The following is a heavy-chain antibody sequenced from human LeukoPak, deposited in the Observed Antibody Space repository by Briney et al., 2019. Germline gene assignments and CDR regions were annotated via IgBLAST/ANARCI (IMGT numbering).Heavy chain of an antibody. V-gene: IGHV4-4*07. CDR3: ARESGVQYDFWSGYYTKNIDY. D-gene: IGHD3-3*01. Sequence: SSETLSLTCTVSGGSISSYYWSWIRQPAGKGLEWIGRIYTSGSTNYNPSLKSRVTMSVDTSKNQFSLKLSSVTAADTAEYYCARESGVQYDFWSGYYTKNIDYWGQGTLVTVSS. J-gene: IGHJ4*02. CDR2: IYTSGST. CDR1: GGSISSYY.